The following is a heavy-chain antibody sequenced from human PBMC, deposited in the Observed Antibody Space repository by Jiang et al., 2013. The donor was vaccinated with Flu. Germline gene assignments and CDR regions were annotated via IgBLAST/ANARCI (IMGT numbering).Heavy chain of an antibody. CDR1: GGSISSGGYY. CDR3: ARGDYEDYFDY. Sequence: LLKPSQTLSLTCTVSGGSISSGGYYWSWIRQHPGKGLEWIGYIYYSGSTYYNPSLKSLVTISVDTSKNQFSLKLSSVTAADTAVYYCARGDYEDYFDYWGQGTLVTVSS. J-gene: IGHJ4*02. CDR2: IYYSGST. D-gene: IGHD4-17*01. V-gene: IGHV4-31*01.